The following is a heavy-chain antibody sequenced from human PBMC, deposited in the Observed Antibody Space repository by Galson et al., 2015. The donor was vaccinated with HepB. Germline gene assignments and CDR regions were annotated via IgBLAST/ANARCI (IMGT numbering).Heavy chain of an antibody. D-gene: IGHD3-22*01. Sequence: SLRLSCAASGFTFSSYGMHWVRQAPGKGLEWVAVISYDGSNKYYADSVKGRFTISRDNSKNTLYLQMNSLRAEDTAVYYCAKGGGIDYYDSIEYAFDIWGQGTMVTVSS. CDR3: AKGGGIDYYDSIEYAFDI. CDR2: ISYDGSNK. J-gene: IGHJ3*02. CDR1: GFTFSSYG. V-gene: IGHV3-30*18.